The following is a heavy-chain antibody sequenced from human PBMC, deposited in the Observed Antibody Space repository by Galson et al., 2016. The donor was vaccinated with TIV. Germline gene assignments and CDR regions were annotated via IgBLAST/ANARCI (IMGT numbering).Heavy chain of an antibody. V-gene: IGHV1-18*01. J-gene: IGHJ4*02. CDR1: GYTFSNFA. D-gene: IGHD6-6*01. Sequence: QSGAEVKIPGASVKVSCKASGYTFSNFAITWVRQAPGQGLEWMGYMSAYSGASNYAQEFQGRVTITTDTSTSTAYMELRNLRFDDTAVYYCARYSSTSSRRFDYWGQGTLVTVSA. CDR2: MSAYSGAS. CDR3: ARYSSTSSRRFDY.